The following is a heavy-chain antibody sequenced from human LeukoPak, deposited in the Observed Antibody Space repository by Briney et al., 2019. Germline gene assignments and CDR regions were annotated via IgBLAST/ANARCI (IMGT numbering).Heavy chain of an antibody. CDR1: GYTFTSYG. CDR2: ISAYNGNT. V-gene: IGHV1-18*01. J-gene: IGHJ3*02. CDR3: ARDPTLGDAFDI. Sequence: ASVKVSCKASGYTFTSYGVSWVRQAPGQGLEWMGWISAYNGNTNYAQKLQGRVTMTTDTSTSTAYMELRSLRSDDTAVYYCARDPTLGDAFDIWGQGTMVTVSS.